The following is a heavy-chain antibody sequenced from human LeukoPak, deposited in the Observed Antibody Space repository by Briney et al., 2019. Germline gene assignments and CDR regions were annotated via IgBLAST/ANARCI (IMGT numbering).Heavy chain of an antibody. D-gene: IGHD6-6*01. V-gene: IGHV4-34*01. CDR3: AREQEYSSSSVLPLSAPSKGGYYYYMDV. Sequence: SETLSLTCAVYGGSFSGYYWSWIRQPPGKGLEWIGEINHSGSTNYNPSLESRVTISVDTSKNQFSLKLSSVTAADTAVYYCAREQEYSSSSVLPLSAPSKGGYYYYMDVWGKGTTVTVSS. J-gene: IGHJ6*03. CDR1: GGSFSGYY. CDR2: INHSGST.